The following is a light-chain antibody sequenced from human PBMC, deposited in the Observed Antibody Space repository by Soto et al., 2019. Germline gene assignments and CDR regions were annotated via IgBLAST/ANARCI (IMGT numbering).Light chain of an antibody. CDR1: HSVSSD. CDR3: QQYNNWTKLT. J-gene: IGKJ4*01. CDR2: GAS. Sequence: EIVMTQAPATLAVSPGGRATLSCRASHSVSSDLAWDQQKPGQAPTLLIYGASTRATGIPARFRGTGSGTDFTLTLSSLQSEDCAIYYCQQYNNWTKLTVCAGTKV. V-gene: IGKV3-15*01.